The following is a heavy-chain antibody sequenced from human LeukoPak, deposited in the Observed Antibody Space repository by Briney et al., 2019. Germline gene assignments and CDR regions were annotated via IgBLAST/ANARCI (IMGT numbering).Heavy chain of an antibody. CDR3: ARELNWGYLDY. CDR2: VYYSGST. V-gene: IGHV4-59*08. D-gene: IGHD3-16*01. Sequence: SETLSLTCTVYGGSISGDYWSWIRQPPGKGLEWIGYVYYSGSTNYNPSLKSRVTISVDTSKNQFSLKLNSVTAADTAVYYCARELNWGYLDYWGQGTLVTVSS. J-gene: IGHJ4*02. CDR1: GGSISGDY.